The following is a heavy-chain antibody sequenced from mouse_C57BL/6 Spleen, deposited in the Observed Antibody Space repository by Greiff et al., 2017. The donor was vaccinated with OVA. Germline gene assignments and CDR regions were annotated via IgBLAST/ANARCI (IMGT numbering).Heavy chain of an antibody. D-gene: IGHD2-4*01. J-gene: IGHJ3*01. Sequence: QVQLQQSGAELVRPGASVKLSCKASGYTFTSYGISWVKQRTGQGLEWIGEIYPRSGNTYYNEKFKGKATLTADKSSSTAYMELRSLTSEDSAVYFCARGNDYSWFAYWGQGTLVTVSA. CDR2: IYPRSGNT. CDR1: GYTFTSYG. V-gene: IGHV1-81*01. CDR3: ARGNDYSWFAY.